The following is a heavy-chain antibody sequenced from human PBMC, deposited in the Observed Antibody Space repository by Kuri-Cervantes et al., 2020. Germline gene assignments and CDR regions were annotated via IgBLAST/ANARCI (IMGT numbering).Heavy chain of an antibody. J-gene: IGHJ4*02. CDR2: IWYDGSNK. CDR3: ARDGGSSWYRAFDY. CDR1: GFTFSSYG. Sequence: LSLTCAASGFTFSSYGMHWVRQAPGKGLEWVAVIWYDGSNKYYADSVKGRFTISRDNSKNTLYLQMNSLRAEDTAVYYCARDGGSSWYRAFDYWGQGTLVTVSS. D-gene: IGHD6-13*01. V-gene: IGHV3-33*01.